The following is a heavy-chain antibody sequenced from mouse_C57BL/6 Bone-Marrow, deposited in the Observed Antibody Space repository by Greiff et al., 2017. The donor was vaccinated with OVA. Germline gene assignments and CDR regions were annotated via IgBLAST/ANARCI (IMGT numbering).Heavy chain of an antibody. D-gene: IGHD4-1*01. CDR2: ISSGSSTI. J-gene: IGHJ3*02. CDR1: GFTFSDYG. V-gene: IGHV5-17*01. CDR3: ARPGTGT. Sequence: EVQVVESGGGLVKPGGSLKLSCAASGFTFSDYGMHWVRQAPEKGLEWVAYISSGSSTIYYADTVKGRFTISRDNAKNTLFLQMTSLRSEDTAMYYCARPGTGTWGQGTLVTVSA.